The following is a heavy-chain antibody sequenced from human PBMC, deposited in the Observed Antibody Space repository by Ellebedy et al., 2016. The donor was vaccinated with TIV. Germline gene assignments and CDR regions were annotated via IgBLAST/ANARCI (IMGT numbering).Heavy chain of an antibody. CDR1: GYSFTSYW. D-gene: IGHD6-19*01. CDR3: ARQVWDSSGWYGPIDY. Sequence: GESLKISXKGSGYSFTSYWIGWVRQMPGKGLEWMGIIYPGDSDTRYSPSFQGQVTISADKSISTAYLQWSSLKASDTAMYYCARQVWDSSGWYGPIDYWGQGTLVTVSS. J-gene: IGHJ4*02. CDR2: IYPGDSDT. V-gene: IGHV5-51*01.